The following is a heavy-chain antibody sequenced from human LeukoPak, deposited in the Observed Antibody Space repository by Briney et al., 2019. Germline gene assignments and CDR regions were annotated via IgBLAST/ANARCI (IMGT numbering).Heavy chain of an antibody. V-gene: IGHV3-23*01. J-gene: IGHJ4*02. CDR3: AKGYSSGWRTYFDY. D-gene: IGHD6-19*01. CDR1: GFTFSSCA. Sequence: GGSLRLSCAASGFTFSSCAMSWVRQAPGKGLEWVSGIISTGCSTYYADSVKGRFTISRDNSKSTLSLQMDSLRAEDTAVYYCAKGYSSGWRTYFDYWGQGTLVTVSS. CDR2: IISTGCST.